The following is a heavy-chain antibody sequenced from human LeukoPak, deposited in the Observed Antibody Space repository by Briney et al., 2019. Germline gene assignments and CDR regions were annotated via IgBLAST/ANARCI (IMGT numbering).Heavy chain of an antibody. CDR2: ISGGGVTT. J-gene: IGHJ6*02. Sequence: GGSLRLSYAASGFMFSSNWMTWARQAPGKGLEWVSGISGGGVTTYYADSVKGRFTISRDNSKNTLYLQMNSLRADDTAIYYCARNQQLGGHSYYYYGMDVWGQGTTVTVSS. CDR1: GFMFSSNW. D-gene: IGHD3-16*01. V-gene: IGHV3-23*01. CDR3: ARNQQLGGHSYYYYGMDV.